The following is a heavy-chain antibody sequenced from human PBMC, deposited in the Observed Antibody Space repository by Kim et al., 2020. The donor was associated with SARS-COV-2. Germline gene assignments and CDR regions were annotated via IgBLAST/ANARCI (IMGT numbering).Heavy chain of an antibody. Sequence: SETLSLTCTVSGGSVSSGSYYWSWIRQPPGKGLEWIGYIYYSGSTNYNPSLKSRVTISVDTSKNQFSLKLSSVTAADTAVYYCARGERKWLRVYYFDYWGQGTLVTVSS. J-gene: IGHJ4*02. D-gene: IGHD5-12*01. CDR3: ARGERKWLRVYYFDY. V-gene: IGHV4-61*01. CDR2: IYYSGST. CDR1: GGSVSSGSYY.